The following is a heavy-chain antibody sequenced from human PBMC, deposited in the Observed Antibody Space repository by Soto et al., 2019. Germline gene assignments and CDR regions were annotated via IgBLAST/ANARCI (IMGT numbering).Heavy chain of an antibody. CDR2: IYYSGST. CDR1: GGSISSYY. V-gene: IGHV4-59*01. Sequence: SETLSLTCTVSGGSISSYYWSWIRQPPGKGLEWIGYIYYSGSTNYNPSLKSRVTISVDTSKNQFSLKLSSLTAADTAVYYCARWRYVYSFDYWGQGTLVTVSS. CDR3: ARWRYVYSFDY. J-gene: IGHJ4*02. D-gene: IGHD5-18*01.